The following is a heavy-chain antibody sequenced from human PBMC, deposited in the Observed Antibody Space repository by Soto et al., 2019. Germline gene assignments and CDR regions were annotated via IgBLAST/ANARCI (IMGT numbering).Heavy chain of an antibody. Sequence: PSETPSLTCTVSGGSISSGDYYWSWIRQPPGKGLEWIGYIYYSGSTYYNPSLKSRVTISVDTSKNQFSLKLSSVTAADTAVYYCARAEGWFGAFYYGMDVWGQGTTVTVSS. CDR1: GGSISSGDYY. V-gene: IGHV4-30-4*01. CDR3: ARAEGWFGAFYYGMDV. J-gene: IGHJ6*02. D-gene: IGHD3-10*01. CDR2: IYYSGST.